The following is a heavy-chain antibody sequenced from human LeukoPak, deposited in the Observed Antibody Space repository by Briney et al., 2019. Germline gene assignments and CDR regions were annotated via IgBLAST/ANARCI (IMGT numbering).Heavy chain of an antibody. J-gene: IGHJ2*01. V-gene: IGHV4-59*08. CDR2: IYYSGST. CDR3: ARLLLWFGESWYFDL. Sequence: SETLSLTCTVSGGSISSYYWIWLRQPPGKGLEGIGYIYYSGSTNYNPSLKSRVTISVDTSKNQFSLKLSSVTAADTAVYYCARLLLWFGESWYFDLWGRGTLVTVSS. D-gene: IGHD3-10*01. CDR1: GGSISSYY.